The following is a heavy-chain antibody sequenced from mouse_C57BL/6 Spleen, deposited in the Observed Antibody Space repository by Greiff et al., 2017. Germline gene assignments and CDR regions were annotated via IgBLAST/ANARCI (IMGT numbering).Heavy chain of an antibody. Sequence: QVQLQQSGPGLVAPSQSLSITCTVSGFSLTSYGVDWVRQSPGKGLEWLGVIWGVGSTNYNSALKSRLSISKDNSKSQVFLKMNSLQTDDTAMYYCASGLSDGAMDYWGQGTSVTVSS. V-gene: IGHV2-6*01. CDR1: GFSLTSYG. CDR3: ASGLSDGAMDY. CDR2: IWGVGST. D-gene: IGHD2-3*01. J-gene: IGHJ4*01.